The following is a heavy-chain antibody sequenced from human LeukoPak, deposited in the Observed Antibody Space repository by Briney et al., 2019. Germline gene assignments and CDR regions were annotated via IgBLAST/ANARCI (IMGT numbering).Heavy chain of an antibody. V-gene: IGHV4-30-4*01. D-gene: IGHD2-15*01. CDR2: MYCSGST. CDR3: ARDGRLVVVVAATEDYGMDV. Sequence: SETLSLTCTVSGGSISSGDYYWSWIRQPPGKGLKWIGYMYCSGSTYYNPSLKSRVTISVDTSKNQFSLKLSSVTAADTAVYYCARDGRLVVVVAATEDYGMDVWGQGTTVTVSS. CDR1: GGSISSGDYY. J-gene: IGHJ6*02.